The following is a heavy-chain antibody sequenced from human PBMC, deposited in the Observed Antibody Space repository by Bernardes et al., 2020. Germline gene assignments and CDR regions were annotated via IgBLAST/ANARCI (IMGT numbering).Heavy chain of an antibody. CDR3: ARCSASCYSLDPA. D-gene: IGHD2-2*01. CDR1: GFTFSSYA. J-gene: IGHJ4*02. V-gene: IGHV3-30*01. Sequence: GGSLRLSCAASGFTFSSYAMHWVRQAPGKGLEWVAVISYDGSNKYYADSVKGRFTISRDNSKNTLYLQMNSLRPEDTAVYYCARCSASCYSLDPAWGQGTLVTVSS. CDR2: ISYDGSNK.